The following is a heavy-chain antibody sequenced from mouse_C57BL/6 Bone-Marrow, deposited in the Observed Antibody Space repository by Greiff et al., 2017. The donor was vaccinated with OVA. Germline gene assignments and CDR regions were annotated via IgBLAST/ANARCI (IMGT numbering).Heavy chain of an antibody. CDR2: IDPENGDT. CDR3: TTGADYYGSSPWYFDV. V-gene: IGHV14-4*01. J-gene: IGHJ1*03. D-gene: IGHD1-1*01. Sequence: VHVKQSGAELVRPGASVKLSCTASGFNIKDDYMHWVKQRPEQGLEWIGWIDPENGDTEYASKFQGKATITADTSSNTAYLQLSSLTSEDTAVYYGTTGADYYGSSPWYFDVWGTGTTVTVSS. CDR1: GFNIKDDY.